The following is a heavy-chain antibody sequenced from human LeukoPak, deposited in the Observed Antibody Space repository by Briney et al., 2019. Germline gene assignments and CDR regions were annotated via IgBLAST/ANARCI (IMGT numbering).Heavy chain of an antibody. CDR3: ARARLAVAGTPFDY. CDR1: GFTFNTYW. J-gene: IGHJ4*02. D-gene: IGHD6-19*01. CDR2: IKQDGNEK. Sequence: GGSLRLSCAASGFTFNTYWMTWVRQAPGKGLEWLANIKQDGNEKYYVDSVKGRFTSSRDNAKNSLYLQMNSLRAEDTAVYYCARARLAVAGTPFDYWGQGTLVTVSS. V-gene: IGHV3-7*04.